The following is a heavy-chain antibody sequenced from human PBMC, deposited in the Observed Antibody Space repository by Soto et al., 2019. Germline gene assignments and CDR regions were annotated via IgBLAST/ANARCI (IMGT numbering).Heavy chain of an antibody. D-gene: IGHD4-17*01. J-gene: IGHJ3*02. V-gene: IGHV4-59*08. Sequence: SETLSLTCTVSGGSISSYYWSWIRQPPWKGLEWIGYIYYSGSTNYNPSLKSRVTISVDTSKNQFSLKLSSVTAADTAVYYCARGVRYTVTAFDIWGKGTMVTVSS. CDR1: GGSISSYY. CDR2: IYYSGST. CDR3: ARGVRYTVTAFDI.